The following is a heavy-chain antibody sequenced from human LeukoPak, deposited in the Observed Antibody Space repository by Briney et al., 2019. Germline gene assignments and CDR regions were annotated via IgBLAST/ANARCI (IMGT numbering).Heavy chain of an antibody. CDR2: ISSSSSYI. Sequence: PGGSLRLPCAASGFTFSSYSMNWVRQAPGKGLEWVSSISSSSSYIYYADSVKGRLTISRDNAQNSLYLQMNSLRAEDTAVYYCARAVEYNWFDPWGQGTLVTVSS. CDR1: GFTFSSYS. J-gene: IGHJ5*02. CDR3: ARAVEYNWFDP. V-gene: IGHV3-21*01.